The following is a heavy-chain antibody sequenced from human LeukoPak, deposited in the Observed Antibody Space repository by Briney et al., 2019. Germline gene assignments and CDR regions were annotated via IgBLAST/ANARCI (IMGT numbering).Heavy chain of an antibody. J-gene: IGHJ4*02. CDR2: NDYRGNS. CDR3: ASTGRYSSGWSDY. Sequence: SETLSLTCTVSGGSVSSRGYYWGWIRQPPGKGLEWIGSNDYRGNSYYIPSLKSRVTISIDTSKNQFSLKLSSVTAADTAVYYCASTGRYSSGWSDYWGQGTLVTVSS. CDR1: GGSVSSRGYY. V-gene: IGHV4-39*01. D-gene: IGHD6-19*01.